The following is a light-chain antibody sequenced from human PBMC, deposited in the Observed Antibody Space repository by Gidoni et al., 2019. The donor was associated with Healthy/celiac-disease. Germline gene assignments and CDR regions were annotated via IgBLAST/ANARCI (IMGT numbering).Light chain of an antibody. CDR3: QAWDSSTGV. Sequence: SYELTHPPSVSVSPGQTASITCPGDKLGDKYACWYQQKPGQSPVLVIYQDSKRPAGIPERFSGSNAGNTATLTISGTQARDEADYYCQAWDSSTGVFGGGTKLTVL. V-gene: IGLV3-1*01. J-gene: IGLJ2*01. CDR2: QDS. CDR1: KLGDKY.